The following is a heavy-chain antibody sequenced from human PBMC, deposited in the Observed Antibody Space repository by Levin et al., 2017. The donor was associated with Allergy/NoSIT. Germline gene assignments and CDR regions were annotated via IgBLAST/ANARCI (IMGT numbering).Heavy chain of an antibody. CDR3: ARDYGSGSSQFPGYYYYDGMDV. Sequence: SGPTLVKPTQTLTLTCTFSGFSLSTSGMCVSWIRQPPGKALEWLALIDWDDDKYYSTSLKTRLTISKDTSKNQVVLTMTNMDPVDTATYYCARDYGSGSSQFPGYYYYDGMDVWGQGTTVTVSS. CDR2: IDWDDDK. J-gene: IGHJ6*02. V-gene: IGHV2-70*01. D-gene: IGHD3-10*01. CDR1: GFSLSTSGMC.